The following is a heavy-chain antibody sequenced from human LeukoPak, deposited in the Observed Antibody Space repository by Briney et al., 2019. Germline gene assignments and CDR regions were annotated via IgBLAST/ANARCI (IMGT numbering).Heavy chain of an antibody. CDR3: ARDPNPRGTGTFDY. J-gene: IGHJ4*02. CDR2: ISYDGSNK. Sequence: GRSLRLSCAASGFTFSSYAMHWVRQAPGKGLEWVAVISYDGSNKYYADSVKGRFTISRDNSKNTLYLQMNSLRAEDTAVYYCARDPNPRGTGTFDYWGQGTLVTVSS. D-gene: IGHD1-1*01. V-gene: IGHV3-30*01. CDR1: GFTFSSYA.